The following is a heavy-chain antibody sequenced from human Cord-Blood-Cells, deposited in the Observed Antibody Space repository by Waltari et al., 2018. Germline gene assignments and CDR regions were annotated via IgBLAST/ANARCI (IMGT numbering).Heavy chain of an antibody. Sequence: SCAASGFTFSSYAMSWVRQAPGKGLEWVSAISGSGGSTYYADPGKGRFTISRDNSKNTLYLQMNSLRAEDTAVYYCAKGHYDILTGYSYFDYWGQGTLVTVSS. CDR1: GFTFSSYA. V-gene: IGHV3-23*01. CDR2: ISGSGGST. CDR3: AKGHYDILTGYSYFDY. J-gene: IGHJ4*02. D-gene: IGHD3-9*01.